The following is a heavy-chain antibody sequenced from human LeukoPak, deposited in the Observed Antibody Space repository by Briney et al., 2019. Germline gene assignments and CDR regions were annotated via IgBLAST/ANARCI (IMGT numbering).Heavy chain of an antibody. CDR2: INHSGST. CDR1: GGSISSYY. V-gene: IGHV4-34*01. Sequence: SETLSLTCTVSGGSISSYYWSWIRQPPGKGLEWIGEINHSGSTNYNPSLKSRATISVDTSKNQFSLKLTSVTAADTAVYYCAGRRFGELFPSWGQGTQVTVSS. CDR3: AGRRFGELFPS. D-gene: IGHD3-10*01. J-gene: IGHJ5*02.